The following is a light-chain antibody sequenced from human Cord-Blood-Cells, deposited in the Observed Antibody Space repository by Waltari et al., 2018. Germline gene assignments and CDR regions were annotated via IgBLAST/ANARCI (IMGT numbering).Light chain of an antibody. J-gene: IGLJ2*01. CDR3: AAWDDSLNGPV. Sequence: QSVLTQPPSASGTPGQRVTISCSGRSSNIGSNTVNWYQQLPRTAPKLLIYSNNQRPSGVPDRFSGSKSGTSASLAISGLQSEDEADYYCAAWDDSLNGPVFGGGTKLTVL. CDR2: SNN. V-gene: IGLV1-44*01. CDR1: SSNIGSNT.